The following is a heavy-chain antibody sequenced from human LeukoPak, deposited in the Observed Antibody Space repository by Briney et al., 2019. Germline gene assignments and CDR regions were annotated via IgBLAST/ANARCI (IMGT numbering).Heavy chain of an antibody. CDR3: ARAYDSSGLSYWCFGL. J-gene: IGHJ2*01. V-gene: IGHV3-11*04. Sequence: QPGGSLRLSCAASGFTFSDYYMSWIRQAPGKGLEWVSYISSSGSTIYYADSVKGRFTISRDNAKNSLYLQMNSLRAEDTAVYYCARAYDSSGLSYWCFGLWGRGTLVTVSS. D-gene: IGHD3-22*01. CDR2: ISSSGSTI. CDR1: GFTFSDYY.